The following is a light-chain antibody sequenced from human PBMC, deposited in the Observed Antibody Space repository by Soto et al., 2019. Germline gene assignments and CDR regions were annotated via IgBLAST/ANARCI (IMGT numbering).Light chain of an antibody. V-gene: IGKV1-39*01. CDR1: QTISTY. J-gene: IGKJ4*01. Sequence: DIQMTQSPSSLSASVGDRVTISCRASQTISTYLHWYQHKPGRAPRLLLRDVFTLQGGVPGRFRGSGSETEFTLTITYLQPEDFETYYCQQGYSIHALTFGGGTKVELK. CDR3: QQGYSIHALT. CDR2: DVF.